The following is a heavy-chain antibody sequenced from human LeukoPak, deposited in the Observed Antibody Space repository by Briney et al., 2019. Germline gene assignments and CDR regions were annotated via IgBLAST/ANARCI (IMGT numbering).Heavy chain of an antibody. CDR2: ISSSSSYI. CDR1: GFTFSSYN. Sequence: GSLKLFCAASGFTFSSYNLNWVRPAPGKGLEWVSSISSSSSYIYYADSVKGRFTISRGNAKNSLYLQMNSLRAEDTAVYYCARDKWSDIVASQRVPFDYWGQGTLVTVSS. J-gene: IGHJ4*02. V-gene: IGHV3-21*01. CDR3: ARDKWSDIVASQRVPFDY. D-gene: IGHD5-12*01.